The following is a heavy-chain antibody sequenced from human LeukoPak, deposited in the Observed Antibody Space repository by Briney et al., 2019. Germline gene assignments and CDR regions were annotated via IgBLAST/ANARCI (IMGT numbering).Heavy chain of an antibody. CDR1: GFTFSSYG. D-gene: IGHD2-15*01. CDR2: IWYDGSNK. V-gene: IGHV3-33*01. Sequence: PGGSLRLSCAASGFTFSSYGMHWVRQAPCKGLEWVAVIWYDGSNKYYADSVKGRFTISRDNSKNTLYLQMNSLRAEDTAVYYCASLVGYCSGGSCYSSDYWGQGTLVTVSS. CDR3: ASLVGYCSGGSCYSSDY. J-gene: IGHJ4*02.